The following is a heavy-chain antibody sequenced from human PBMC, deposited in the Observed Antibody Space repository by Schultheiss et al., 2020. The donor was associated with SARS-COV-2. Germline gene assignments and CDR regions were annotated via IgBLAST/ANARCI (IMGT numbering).Heavy chain of an antibody. CDR2: ISSSSSTI. CDR1: GFTFSSYS. V-gene: IGHV3-48*01. J-gene: IGHJ6*02. D-gene: IGHD3-3*01. Sequence: GGSLRLSCAASGFTFSSYSMNWVRQAPGKGLEWVSYISSSSSTIYYADSVKGRFTISRENAKNSLYLQMNSLRAGDTAVYYCARVKRDDFWSGYYRDYYYYGMDVWGQGTTVTVSS. CDR3: ARVKRDDFWSGYYRDYYYYGMDV.